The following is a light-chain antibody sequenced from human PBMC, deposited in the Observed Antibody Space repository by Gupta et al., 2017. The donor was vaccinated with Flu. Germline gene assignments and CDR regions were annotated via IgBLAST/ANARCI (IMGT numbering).Light chain of an antibody. V-gene: IGLV2-14*01. CDR2: DVT. CDR1: SSDVGRSDY. Sequence: QSALTQPVSVSGSPGQSITISCTGTSSDVGRSDYVSWYQQHPDKAPKLIIYDVTNRPSVVSSRFSGSKSGNTASLTIPGLQAEDETDYYCSSYTSGSTFYVFGTGTKVTVL. J-gene: IGLJ1*01. CDR3: SSYTSGSTFYV.